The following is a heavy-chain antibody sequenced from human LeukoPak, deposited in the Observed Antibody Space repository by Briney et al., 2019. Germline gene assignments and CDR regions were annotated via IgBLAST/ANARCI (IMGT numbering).Heavy chain of an antibody. V-gene: IGHV3-30*03. CDR2: ISYDGSNK. CDR1: GFTFSSYG. Sequence: PGGSLRLSCAASGFTFSSYGMHWVRQAPGKGLEWVAVISYDGSNKYYADSVKGRFTISRDNSKNTLYLQMNSLRAEDTAVYYCARGKYKENYFDYWGQGTLVTVSS. CDR3: ARGKYKENYFDY. D-gene: IGHD1-14*01. J-gene: IGHJ4*02.